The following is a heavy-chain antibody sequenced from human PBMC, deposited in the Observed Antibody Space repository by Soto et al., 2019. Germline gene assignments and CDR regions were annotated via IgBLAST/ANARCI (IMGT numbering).Heavy chain of an antibody. CDR3: AKDRLAGGFDY. J-gene: IGHJ4*02. CDR1: GFTFSNYA. Sequence: GGSLRLSCAASGFTFSNYAMSWVRQAPGKGLEWVLLVSASAGTTYYTDSVKGRFTISRDNSRNTVYLQMNSLRADDTAVYYCAKDRLAGGFDYWGQGTLVTVSS. V-gene: IGHV3-23*01. D-gene: IGHD3-16*01. CDR2: VSASAGTT.